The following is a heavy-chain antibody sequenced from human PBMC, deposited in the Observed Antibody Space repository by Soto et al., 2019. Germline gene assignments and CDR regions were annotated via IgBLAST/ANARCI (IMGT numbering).Heavy chain of an antibody. V-gene: IGHV3-23*01. Sequence: GGSLRLSCADSGFRFSSYSMSWVRQTPGKGLGWVAAITATGDRTYYADSVTGRFTISRDNSKKTHYLQMTSLRAEDTAMYYCATMNGYFEYWGQGTPVTVSS. D-gene: IGHD3-22*01. CDR3: ATMNGYFEY. J-gene: IGHJ4*02. CDR2: ITATGDRT. CDR1: GFRFSSYS.